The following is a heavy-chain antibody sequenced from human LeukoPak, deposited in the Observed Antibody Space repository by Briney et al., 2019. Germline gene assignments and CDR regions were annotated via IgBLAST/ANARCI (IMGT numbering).Heavy chain of an antibody. V-gene: IGHV3-23*01. D-gene: IGHD4-17*01. Sequence: GRSLRLSCAASGFTFSAYAMTWVRQAPGKGLEWVSSIGSDNKPHYSESVKGRFAISRDNSKSMLFLQLNSLRAEDTALYYCATEGGWQPTDYGDHVYWGQGTLVTVSS. CDR2: IGSDNKP. CDR1: GFTFSAYA. J-gene: IGHJ4*02. CDR3: ATEGGWQPTDYGDHVY.